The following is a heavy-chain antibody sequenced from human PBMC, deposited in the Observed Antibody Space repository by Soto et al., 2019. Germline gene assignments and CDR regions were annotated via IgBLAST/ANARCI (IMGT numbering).Heavy chain of an antibody. D-gene: IGHD6-13*01. CDR3: AGEPKGGPAGGAIEI. CDR2: IYYSGST. Sequence: PSQTLSLTCIVSGGSISNYYWSWIRQPPGKGLEWIGYIYYSGSTNYNLSLTSRVTISVDTSKNQFSLKLSSVTAADTAGYSCAGEPKGGPAGGAIEIWGQGKMVTGS. CDR1: GGSISNYY. V-gene: IGHV4-59*12. J-gene: IGHJ3*02.